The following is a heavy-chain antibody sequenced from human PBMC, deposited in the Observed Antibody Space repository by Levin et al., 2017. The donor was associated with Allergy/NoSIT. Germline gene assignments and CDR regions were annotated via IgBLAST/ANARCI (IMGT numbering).Heavy chain of an antibody. CDR3: AREGRGVGYCSGGSCYTEKTLYYMDV. Sequence: GESLKISCAASGFTFSSYDMHWVRQATGKGLEWVSAIGTAGDTYYPGSVKGRFTISRENAKNSLYLQMNSLRAGDTAVYYCAREGRGVGYCSGGSCYTEKTLYYMDVWGKGTTVTVSS. D-gene: IGHD2-15*01. CDR2: IGTAGDT. V-gene: IGHV3-13*01. CDR1: GFTFSSYD. J-gene: IGHJ6*03.